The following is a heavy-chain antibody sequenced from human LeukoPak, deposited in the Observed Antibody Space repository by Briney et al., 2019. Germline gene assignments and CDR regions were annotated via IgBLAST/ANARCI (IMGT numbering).Heavy chain of an antibody. J-gene: IGHJ4*02. CDR3: ARDRVLRYFDWLAGPFDY. V-gene: IGHV1-2*02. CDR2: INPNSGGT. D-gene: IGHD3-9*01. Sequence: ASVKVSCKASGYTFTGYYMHWVRQAPGQGLEWMGWINPNSGGTNYAQKFQGRVTMTRDTSISTAYMELSRLRSDDTAVYYCARDRVLRYFDWLAGPFDYWGQGTLVTVSS. CDR1: GYTFTGYY.